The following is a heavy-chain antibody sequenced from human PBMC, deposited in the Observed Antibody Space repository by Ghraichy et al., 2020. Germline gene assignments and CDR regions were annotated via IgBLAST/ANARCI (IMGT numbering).Heavy chain of an antibody. V-gene: IGHV3-21*01. Sequence: GGSLRLSCAVSGFTFSTYSMNWVRQAPGKGLEWVSSIGGRSTHIYYADSVKGRFTISRDNAKNSLYLQMNSLRAEDTAVYYCARAFEVVRFFYTYGLDVCGHGTSVTAS. D-gene: IGHD3-3*01. J-gene: IGHJ6*02. CDR2: IGGRSTHI. CDR3: ARAFEVVRFFYTYGLDV. CDR1: GFTFSTYS.